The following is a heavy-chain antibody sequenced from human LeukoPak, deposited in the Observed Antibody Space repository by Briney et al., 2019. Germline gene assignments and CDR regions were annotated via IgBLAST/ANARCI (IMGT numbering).Heavy chain of an antibody. CDR2: ISSSGSTI. J-gene: IGHJ4*02. CDR3: GNEYDSSGYYYGRHFDY. Sequence: GGSLRLSCAASGFTFSDYYMSWIRQAPGKGLEWVSYISSSGSTIYYADSVKGRFTISRDNAKNSLYLQMNSLRAEDTAVYYCGNEYDSSGYYYGRHFDYWGQGTLVTVSS. D-gene: IGHD3-22*01. V-gene: IGHV3-11*01. CDR1: GFTFSDYY.